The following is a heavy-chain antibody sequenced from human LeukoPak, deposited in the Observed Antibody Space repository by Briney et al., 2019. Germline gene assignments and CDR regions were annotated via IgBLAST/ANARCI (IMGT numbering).Heavy chain of an antibody. J-gene: IGHJ4*02. CDR2: XXXXXGGT. CDR3: ARDTLYYDSSGYYHPFDY. CDR1: GYTFTGYY. D-gene: IGHD3-22*01. V-gene: IGHV1-2*02. Sequence: ASVKVSCKAFGYTFTGYYMHWVRQAPGQGLEXXXXXXXXXGGTNYAQKFQGRVTMTRDSSISTAYMELSRLRSDDTAVYYCARDTLYYDSSGYYHPFDYWGQGTLVTVSS.